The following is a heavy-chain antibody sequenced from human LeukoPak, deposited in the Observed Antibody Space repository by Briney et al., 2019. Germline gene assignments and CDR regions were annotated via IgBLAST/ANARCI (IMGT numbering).Heavy chain of an antibody. CDR1: GGSISSYY. Sequence: PSETLSLTCTVSGGSISSYYWSWIRQPPGKGLEWIGYIYYSGSTNYNPSLKSRVTISVATSKNQFSLKLSSVTAADTAVYYCARGAGPPYYYGMDVWGQGTTVTVSS. J-gene: IGHJ6*02. CDR3: ARGAGPPYYYGMDV. V-gene: IGHV4-59*01. CDR2: IYYSGST.